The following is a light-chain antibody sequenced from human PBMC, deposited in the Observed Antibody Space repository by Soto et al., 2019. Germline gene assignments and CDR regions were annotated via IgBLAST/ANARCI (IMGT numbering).Light chain of an antibody. CDR2: GTS. Sequence: DIVLTQSPGTLSLSPGERATLSCRASQTISSAYFAWYNQKPGQPPRLLIYGTSSRATGIPDRFSGSGSGTDFTLTITSLQPEDSATYYCQQGYRTPRTFGQGTKVEIK. CDR1: QTISSAY. J-gene: IGKJ1*01. CDR3: QQGYRTPRT. V-gene: IGKV3-20*01.